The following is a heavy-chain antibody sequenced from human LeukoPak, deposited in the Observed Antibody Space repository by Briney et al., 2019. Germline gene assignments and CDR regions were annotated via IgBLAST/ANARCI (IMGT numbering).Heavy chain of an antibody. CDR1: GFTVSSNY. CDR3: ARAHYDFWSGYEDPHFDY. Sequence: GGSLRLPCAASGFTVSSNYMSWVRQAPGKGLEWVSVIYSGGSTYYADSVKGRFTISRDNSKNTLYLQMNSLRAEDTAVYYCARAHYDFWSGYEDPHFDYWGQGTLVTVSS. D-gene: IGHD3-3*01. CDR2: IYSGGST. V-gene: IGHV3-66*01. J-gene: IGHJ4*02.